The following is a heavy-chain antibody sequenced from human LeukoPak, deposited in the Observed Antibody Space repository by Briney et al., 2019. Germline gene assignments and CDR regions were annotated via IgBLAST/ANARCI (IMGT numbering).Heavy chain of an antibody. Sequence: TSVKVSCKASGYTFTGYYMHWVRQAPGQGLEWMGWINPNSGGTNYAQKFQGRVTMTRDTSISTAYMELSRLRSDDTAVYYCARDAPVGPFSGVFDYWGQGTLVTVSS. CDR3: ARDAPVGPFSGVFDY. J-gene: IGHJ4*02. V-gene: IGHV1-2*02. D-gene: IGHD4-23*01. CDR1: GYTFTGYY. CDR2: INPNSGGT.